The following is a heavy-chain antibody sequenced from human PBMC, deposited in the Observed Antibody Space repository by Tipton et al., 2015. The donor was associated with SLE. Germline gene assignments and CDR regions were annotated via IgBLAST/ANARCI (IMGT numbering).Heavy chain of an antibody. CDR3: AGRRGAFDI. D-gene: IGHD3-10*01. V-gene: IGHV4-59*12. CDR2: IYYSGST. CDR1: GASISSNY. J-gene: IGHJ3*02. Sequence: TLSLTCSVSGASISSNYWSWIRQHPGKGLEWIGYIYYSGSTYYNPSLKSRVTISVDTSKNQFSLKLSSVTAADTAVYYCAGRRGAFDIWGQGTMVTVSS.